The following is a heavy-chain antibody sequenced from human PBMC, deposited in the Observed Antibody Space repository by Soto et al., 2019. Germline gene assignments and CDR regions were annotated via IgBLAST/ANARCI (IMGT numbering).Heavy chain of an antibody. J-gene: IGHJ6*03. CDR3: ARHSSSSRGPNAEEDNFYYYYYMDV. D-gene: IGHD6-6*01. CDR2: ISAYNGNT. CDR1: GYTFTSYG. V-gene: IGHV1-18*01. Sequence: ASVKVSCKASGYTFTSYGISWVRQAPGQGLEWMGWISAYNGNTNYAQKLQGRVTMTTETSTSTAYMELRSLRSDDTAVYYCARHSSSSRGPNAEEDNFYYYYYMDVWGKGTTVTVSS.